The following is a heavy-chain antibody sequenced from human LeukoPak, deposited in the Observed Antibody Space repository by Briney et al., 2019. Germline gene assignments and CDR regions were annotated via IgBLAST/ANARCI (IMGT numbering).Heavy chain of an antibody. CDR1: EFTFSNFN. CDR3: AKNSGSYYGGGY. D-gene: IGHD1-26*01. V-gene: IGHV3-7*01. Sequence: GGSLRLFCAASEFTFSNFNMNWVRQAPGKGLEWVANIKQDGSEKYYVDSVKGRFSISRDNANNSLYLQMNSLRAEDTAVYYCAKNSGSYYGGGYWGQGTLVTVSS. CDR2: IKQDGSEK. J-gene: IGHJ4*02.